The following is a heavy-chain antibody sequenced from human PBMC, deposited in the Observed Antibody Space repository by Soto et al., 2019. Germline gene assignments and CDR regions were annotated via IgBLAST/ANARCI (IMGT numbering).Heavy chain of an antibody. CDR3: AKSQFGAMAPFDY. J-gene: IGHJ4*02. V-gene: IGHV3-23*01. CDR2: ISCSRGSI. D-gene: IGHD5-18*01. CDR1: GFSFNSYS. Sequence: GGSLRLSCAASGFSFNSYSMSWVRQAPGRGLEWVATISCSRGSIYHADSVKGRFTISRDNPKNTLFLHMDSLRAEDTAVYYCAKSQFGAMAPFDYWGQGTLVTVSS.